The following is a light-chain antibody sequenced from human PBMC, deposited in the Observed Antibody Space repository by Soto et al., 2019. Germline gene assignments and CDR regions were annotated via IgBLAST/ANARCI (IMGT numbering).Light chain of an antibody. Sequence: DIQMTQSPSTLSASVGGRVTITCRASQSISSWLAWYQQKPGKAPKLLIYDASSLESGVPSRFSGSGSGTEFTLTISSLQPEDFATYYCQQYNSYSTFGQGTKVDIK. J-gene: IGKJ1*01. CDR2: DAS. V-gene: IGKV1-5*01. CDR3: QQYNSYST. CDR1: QSISSW.